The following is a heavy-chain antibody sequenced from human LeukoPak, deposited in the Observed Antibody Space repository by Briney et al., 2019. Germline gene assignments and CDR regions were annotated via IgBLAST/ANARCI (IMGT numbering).Heavy chain of an antibody. Sequence: GGSLRLSCTASGLTLSNYWMIWVRQAPGKGLQWVAKIKQDGSEKYYVDSVKGRFTISRDNAEDSLYLQMNSLRVEDTAVYYCAARSSGNPYFWGQGTLVTVSS. D-gene: IGHD1-26*01. CDR3: AARSSGNPYF. V-gene: IGHV3-7*03. J-gene: IGHJ4*02. CDR2: IKQDGSEK. CDR1: GLTLSNYW.